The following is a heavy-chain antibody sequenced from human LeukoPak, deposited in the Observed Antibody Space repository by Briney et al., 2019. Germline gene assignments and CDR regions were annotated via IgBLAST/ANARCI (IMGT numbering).Heavy chain of an antibody. CDR3: ARGLRRARYSSSWYFNWFDP. CDR2: INHSGST. D-gene: IGHD6-13*01. Sequence: PSETLSLTCAVYGESFSGYYWSWIRQPPGKGLEWIGEINHSGSTNYNPSLKSRVTISVDTSKNQFSLKLSSVTAADTAVYYCARGLRRARYSSSWYFNWFDPWGQGTLVTVSS. V-gene: IGHV4-34*01. CDR1: GESFSGYY. J-gene: IGHJ5*02.